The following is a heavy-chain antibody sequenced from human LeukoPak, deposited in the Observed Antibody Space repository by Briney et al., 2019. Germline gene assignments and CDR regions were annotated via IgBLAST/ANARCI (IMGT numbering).Heavy chain of an antibody. CDR3: AREAFPIATTLSAAFDY. CDR2: INSSSGYI. V-gene: IGHV3-21*01. Sequence: PGGSLRLSCAASGFTFSSHSMTWVRQAPGKGLQWVSSINSSSGYIYYADSVRGRFTISRDNAKNSLYLQMNGLRVEDTAVYYCAREAFPIATTLSAAFDYWGQGVLVTVSS. D-gene: IGHD4-17*01. J-gene: IGHJ4*02. CDR1: GFTFSSHS.